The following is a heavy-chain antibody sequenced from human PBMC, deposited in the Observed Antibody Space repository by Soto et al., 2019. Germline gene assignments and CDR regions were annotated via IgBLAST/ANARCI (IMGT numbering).Heavy chain of an antibody. CDR3: ALFLWFAAGGDI. Sequence: EVQLVESGGGLVQPGGSLRLSCAASGFTFSDHYMDWVRQAPGKGLEWVGRSGNRANFYTTEYAAFVKGSFTISRDDSKNSLYLQMTSLKTEVTAVYYCALFLWFAAGGDIWGQGTMVTVSS. CDR1: GFTFSDHY. V-gene: IGHV3-72*01. D-gene: IGHD3-10*01. J-gene: IGHJ3*02. CDR2: SGNRANFYTT.